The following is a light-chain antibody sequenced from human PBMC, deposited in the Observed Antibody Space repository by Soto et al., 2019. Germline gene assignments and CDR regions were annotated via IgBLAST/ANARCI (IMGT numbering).Light chain of an antibody. Sequence: QSVLTQPASVSGSPGQSITISCTGTGSDVGGYDYVSWNQHHPGKAPKVMIYEVTNRPSGVSNRFSGSKSGNTASLTISGLLAEDEADYHCSSYTSSSTYVFGTGTKV. CDR2: EVT. J-gene: IGLJ1*01. CDR1: GSDVGGYDY. V-gene: IGLV2-14*01. CDR3: SSYTSSSTYV.